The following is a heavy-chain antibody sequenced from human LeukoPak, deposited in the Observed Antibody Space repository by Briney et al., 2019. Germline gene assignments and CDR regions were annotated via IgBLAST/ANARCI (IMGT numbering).Heavy chain of an antibody. CDR3: ARENRGYMGAFDI. CDR1: GFTFSSYA. Sequence: GRSLRLSCAASGFTFSSYAMHWVRQAPGKGLEWVAVISYDGSNKYYADSVTGRFTISRDNSKNTLYLQMNSLRAEDTAVYYCARENRGYMGAFDIWGQGTMVTVSS. J-gene: IGHJ3*02. CDR2: ISYDGSNK. V-gene: IGHV3-30*04. D-gene: IGHD5-18*01.